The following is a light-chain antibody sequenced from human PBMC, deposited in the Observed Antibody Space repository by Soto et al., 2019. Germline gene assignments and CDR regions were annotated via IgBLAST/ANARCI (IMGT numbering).Light chain of an antibody. CDR2: SND. Sequence: QSALTQPPSMSGTPGQRVSISCSGSSSNIESHSVDWYQHFPGTAPKLVINSNDQRPSGVPDRFSGSKSGTLASLAISGLQSEDEADYYCATWDDGVNGVLFGGGTKLTVL. V-gene: IGLV1-44*01. CDR3: ATWDDGVNGVL. J-gene: IGLJ2*01. CDR1: SSNIESHS.